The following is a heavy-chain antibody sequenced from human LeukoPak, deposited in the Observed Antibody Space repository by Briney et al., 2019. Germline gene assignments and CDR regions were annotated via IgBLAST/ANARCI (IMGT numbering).Heavy chain of an antibody. D-gene: IGHD6-19*01. CDR2: IYYSGST. J-gene: IGHJ4*02. Sequence: TSETLSLTCTVSGGSISSSSYYWGWIRQPPGKGLEWIGSIYYSGSTYYNPSLKSRVTISVDTSKNQFSLKLSSVTAADTAVYYCARDPSGWHAGFDYWGQGTLVTVSS. V-gene: IGHV4-39*07. CDR1: GGSISSSSYY. CDR3: ARDPSGWHAGFDY.